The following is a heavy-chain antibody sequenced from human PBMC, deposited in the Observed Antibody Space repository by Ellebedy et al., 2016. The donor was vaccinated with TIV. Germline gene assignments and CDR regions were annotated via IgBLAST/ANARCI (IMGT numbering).Heavy chain of an antibody. CDR2: ISAYNGNT. CDR3: RSGSYYRDY. J-gene: IGHJ4*02. V-gene: IGHV1-18*01. D-gene: IGHD3-10*01. Sequence: ASVKVSXKASGYTFTSYGISWVRQAPGQGLEWMGWISAYNGNTNYAQKLQGRVTMTTDTSTSTAYMELSSLRSEDTAVYYCRSGSYYRDYWGQGTLVTVSS. CDR1: GYTFTSYG.